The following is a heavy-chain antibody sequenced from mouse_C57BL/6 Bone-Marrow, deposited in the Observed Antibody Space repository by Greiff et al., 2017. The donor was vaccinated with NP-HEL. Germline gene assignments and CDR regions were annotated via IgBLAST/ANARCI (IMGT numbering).Heavy chain of an antibody. V-gene: IGHV1-26*01. D-gene: IGHD4-1*01. CDR2: INPNNGGT. J-gene: IGHJ2*01. CDR3: ATNWDPRNFDY. CDR1: GYTFTDYY. Sequence: EVQLQQSGPELVKPGASVKISCKASGYTFTDYYMNWVKQSHGKSLEWIGDINPNNGGTSYNQKFKGKATLTVDKSSSTAYMELRSLTSEDSAVYYCATNWDPRNFDYWGQGTTLTVSS.